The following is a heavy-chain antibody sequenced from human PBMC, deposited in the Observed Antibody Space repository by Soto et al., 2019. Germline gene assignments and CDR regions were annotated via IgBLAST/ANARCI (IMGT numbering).Heavy chain of an antibody. D-gene: IGHD3-9*01. CDR2: VYYSGST. CDR3: GRLAGLATISHYFDY. V-gene: IGHV4-39*01. Sequence: PSETLSLTCTVSGGSVSSSSYYWSWVRQPPGKGLEWIGSVYYSGSTYYNPSLESRVTISVDKSKNQFSLKLMSLSAADTAVYYCGRLAGLATISHYFDYWGQGALVTAPQ. CDR1: GGSVSSSSYY. J-gene: IGHJ4*02.